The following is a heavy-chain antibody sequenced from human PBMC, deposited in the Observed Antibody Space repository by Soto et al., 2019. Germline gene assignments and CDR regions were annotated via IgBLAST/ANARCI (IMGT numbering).Heavy chain of an antibody. Sequence: QVQLQESGPGLVKPSQTLSLTCSVSGGSISSVGHYWTWIRQQPGKGLEWIGYIYYSGSTDYNPSLKSRVTKSVDRSKNQFSLNLSSVTAADTAIYYCARESGGYDSSTRYGLDVWGQGTTVTVSS. J-gene: IGHJ6*02. D-gene: IGHD6-25*01. CDR1: GGSISSVGHY. CDR3: ARESGGYDSSTRYGLDV. V-gene: IGHV4-31*03. CDR2: IYYSGST.